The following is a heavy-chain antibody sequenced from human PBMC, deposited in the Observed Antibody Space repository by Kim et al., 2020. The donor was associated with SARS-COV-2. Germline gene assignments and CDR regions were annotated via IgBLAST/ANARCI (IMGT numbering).Heavy chain of an antibody. J-gene: IGHJ4*01. CDR3: ARSYYYDDGGSSSFDS. CDR1: GGSISTRYY. V-gene: IGHV4-39*01. CDR2: IYYGGST. D-gene: IGHD3-22*01. Sequence: SETLSLTCTVSGGSISTRYYWGWIRQPPGKGLEWIGSIYYGGSTYYNPSLKSRVTISVDTSKNQFSLRLSSVTAADSAMYFCARSYYYDDGGSSSFDSWG.